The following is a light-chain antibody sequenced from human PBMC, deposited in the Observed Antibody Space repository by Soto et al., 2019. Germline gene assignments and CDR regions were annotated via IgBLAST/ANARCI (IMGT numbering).Light chain of an antibody. CDR2: DVS. V-gene: IGLV2-14*01. J-gene: IGLJ1*01. CDR3: SSYTSSSTPYV. Sequence: QSALTQPASVSGSPGQSITISCTGTSSDVGGYNYVSWYQQHPGKAPKLMIYDVSNRPSGVSNRFSGSKSGNTASLTISGLQAEDEADYYCSSYTSSSTPYVFGSGTKLIVL. CDR1: SSDVGGYNY.